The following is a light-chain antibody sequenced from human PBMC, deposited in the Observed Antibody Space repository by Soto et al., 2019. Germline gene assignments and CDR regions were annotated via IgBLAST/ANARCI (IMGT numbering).Light chain of an antibody. J-gene: IGKJ1*01. CDR1: QSVSSD. CDR3: QQYGSSPLT. V-gene: IGKV3-20*01. CDR2: GAS. Sequence: EIFMTQSPATLSVSQGERATLSWXASQSVSSDLAWYQQKPGQAPRLLIYGASNRATGIPDRFSGSGSGTDFTLTISRLEPEDFAVYYCQQYGSSPLTFGQGTKVDIK.